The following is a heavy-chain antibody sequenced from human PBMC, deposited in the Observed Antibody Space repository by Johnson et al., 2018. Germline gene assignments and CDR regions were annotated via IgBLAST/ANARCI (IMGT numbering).Heavy chain of an antibody. Sequence: QVQLVEAGGGVVQPGRSLRLSCAASGFTFSSYGMHWVRQAPGKGLEWVAVISYDGSNKYYADSVKGRFTISRDNSKNTLYRQMNSLTAADPAVYYCARGKGEMATIFSVFAIWGQGTMVPVSS. J-gene: IGHJ3*02. CDR2: ISYDGSNK. CDR1: GFTFSSYG. CDR3: ARGKGEMATIFSVFAI. D-gene: IGHD5-24*01. V-gene: IGHV3-30*03.